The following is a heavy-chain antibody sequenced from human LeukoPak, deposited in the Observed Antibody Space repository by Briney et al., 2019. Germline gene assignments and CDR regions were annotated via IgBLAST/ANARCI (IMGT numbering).Heavy chain of an antibody. CDR3: ARVPSGYTLGYGYYYYYMDV. CDR1: GFTFSNYG. V-gene: IGHV3-48*04. CDR2: ISTSSSTI. Sequence: PGGSLRLSCAVSGFTFSNYGMTWVRQAPGKGLEWVSYISTSSSTIYYADSVKGRFTISRDNAKDSLYLQMNSLRAEDTAVYYCARVPSGYTLGYGYYYYYMDVRGKGTTVTVSS. D-gene: IGHD5-18*01. J-gene: IGHJ6*03.